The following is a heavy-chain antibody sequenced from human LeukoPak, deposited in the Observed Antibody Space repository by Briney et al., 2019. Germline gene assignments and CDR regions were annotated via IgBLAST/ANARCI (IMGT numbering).Heavy chain of an antibody. Sequence: KPSETLSLTCAVYGGSFSGYYWSWIRQPPGKGLEWIGEINHSGSTNYNPSLKSRVTISVDTSKNQFSLKLSSVTAADTAVYYCARTPISPIYDYVWGSSRSSLFDYWGQGTLVTVSS. D-gene: IGHD3-16*02. V-gene: IGHV4-34*01. J-gene: IGHJ4*02. CDR2: INHSGST. CDR3: ARTPISPIYDYVWGSSRSSLFDY. CDR1: GGSFSGYY.